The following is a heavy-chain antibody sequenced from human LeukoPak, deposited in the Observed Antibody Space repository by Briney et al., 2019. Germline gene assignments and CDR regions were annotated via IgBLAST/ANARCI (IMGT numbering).Heavy chain of an antibody. CDR2: ITGYGGVT. Sequence: GGSLRLSCSASGFTFTNYGMNWVRQAPGKGMEWVSGITGYGGVTYYADSVKGRFTISRDTSKNTVSLQMNSLRAEDTAVYYCAGDKTTGGWYEFDYWGQGTLVTVSS. D-gene: IGHD6-19*01. CDR1: GFTFTNYG. CDR3: AGDKTTGGWYEFDY. J-gene: IGHJ4*02. V-gene: IGHV3-23*01.